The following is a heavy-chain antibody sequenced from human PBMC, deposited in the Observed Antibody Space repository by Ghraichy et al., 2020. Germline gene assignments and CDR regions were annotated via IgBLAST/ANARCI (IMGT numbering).Heavy chain of an antibody. CDR2: TYPMAS. Sequence: SQTLSLTCAISGDSVSNYNVAWNWIRQSPSRGLEWLGRTYPMASQYAESVKSRMTISPDTSKNQFSLQLNSVTPEDTALYYCARGRDHGFDIWGQGTMVTVSS. CDR1: GDSVSNYNVA. CDR3: ARGRDHGFDI. J-gene: IGHJ3*02. V-gene: IGHV6-1*01.